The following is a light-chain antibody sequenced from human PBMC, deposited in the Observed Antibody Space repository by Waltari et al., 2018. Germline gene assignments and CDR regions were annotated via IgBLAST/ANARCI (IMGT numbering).Light chain of an antibody. Sequence: QSVLTQPPSVSGAPGQRVTISCTGSSSNIGAGYDVHWYQQLPGTAPKLLIYVNSNRPSGVPDRFSGSKSGTSASLAITGLQAEDEADYYGQSYDSSLSGSVFGGGTKLTVL. CDR1: SSNIGAGYD. V-gene: IGLV1-40*01. J-gene: IGLJ2*01. CDR3: QSYDSSLSGSV. CDR2: VNS.